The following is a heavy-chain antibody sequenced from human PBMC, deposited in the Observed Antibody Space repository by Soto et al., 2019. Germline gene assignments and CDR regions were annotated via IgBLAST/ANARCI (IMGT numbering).Heavy chain of an antibody. J-gene: IGHJ2*01. CDR1: GFTFSGSA. V-gene: IGHV3-73*02. CDR3: TRHAVQYCGGDCYLLPYFDL. CDR2: IRSKANNYAT. D-gene: IGHD2-21*02. Sequence: EVQLVESGGGLVQPGGSLKLSCAASGFTFSGSAVHWVRQASGKGLEWVGRIRSKANNYATVYAASVKGRFTISRDDSKNTAYLPMNSLKTEDTAVYYCTRHAVQYCGGDCYLLPYFDLWGRGTLVTVSS.